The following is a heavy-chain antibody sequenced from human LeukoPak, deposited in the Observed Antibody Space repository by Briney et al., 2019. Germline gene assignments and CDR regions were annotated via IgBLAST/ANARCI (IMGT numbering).Heavy chain of an antibody. CDR1: GFSLSTSGVG. Sequence: SGPTLVKPTQTLTLTCTFSGFSLSTSGVGVGWIRQPPGKALEWLALIYWDDDKRYSPSLKSRLTITKDTSKNQVVLTMTNMDPVDTATYYCALLLRGVIITRHEYFQHWGQGTLVTVSS. V-gene: IGHV2-5*02. CDR3: ALLLRGVIITRHEYFQH. D-gene: IGHD3-10*01. J-gene: IGHJ1*01. CDR2: IYWDDDK.